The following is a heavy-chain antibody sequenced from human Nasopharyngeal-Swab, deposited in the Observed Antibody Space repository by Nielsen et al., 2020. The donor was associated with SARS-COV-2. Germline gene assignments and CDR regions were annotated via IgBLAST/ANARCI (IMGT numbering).Heavy chain of an antibody. V-gene: IGHV4-59*01. D-gene: IGHD2-15*01. J-gene: IGHJ4*02. CDR3: ATYYYSSGGDFYFDH. Sequence: WIRQPPGKGLEWIGYIYYSGSANYDSTNYNPSLKSRVTISVDTSKSQFSLRLRSVTAADTAVYYCATYYYSSGGDFYFDHWGQRTLATVSS. CDR2: IYYSGSANYDST.